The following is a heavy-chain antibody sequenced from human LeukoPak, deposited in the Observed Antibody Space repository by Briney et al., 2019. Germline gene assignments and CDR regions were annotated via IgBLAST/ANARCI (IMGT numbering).Heavy chain of an antibody. CDR3: ARASSSTVTSSFDS. Sequence: PSETLSLTCTVSGGSVSSGSYYWSWIRQPPGKGLEWIGYIYYSGSTYYNPSLKSRATISVDTSRNQFSLKLSSVTAADTAMYYCARASSSTVTSSFDSWGQGTLVTVSS. D-gene: IGHD4-17*01. V-gene: IGHV4-31*03. CDR2: IYYSGST. J-gene: IGHJ4*02. CDR1: GGSVSSGSYY.